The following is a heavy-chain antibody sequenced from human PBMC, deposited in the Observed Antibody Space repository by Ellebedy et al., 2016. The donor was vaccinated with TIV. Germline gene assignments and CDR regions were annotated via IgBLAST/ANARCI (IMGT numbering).Heavy chain of an antibody. CDR1: GFTFSRDA. J-gene: IGHJ6*02. Sequence: GESLKISCAASGFTFSRDAMTWVRQAPGKGLEWISAISGSGGSTYYADSVKGRFTISRDNSKNTLYLQMSSLRTEDTGVYYCSVDIAVVLAASHQYYYGMDVWGQGTAVTVSS. D-gene: IGHD2-21*01. CDR2: ISGSGGST. V-gene: IGHV3-23*01. CDR3: SVDIAVVLAASHQYYYGMDV.